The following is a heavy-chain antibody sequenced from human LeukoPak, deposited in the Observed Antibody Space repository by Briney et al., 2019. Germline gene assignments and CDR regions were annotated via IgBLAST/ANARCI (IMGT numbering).Heavy chain of an antibody. CDR2: IYYSGST. J-gene: IGHJ4*02. Sequence: SETLSLTCTVSGGSISSYYWSWIRQPPGKGLEWIGYIYYSGSTNYNPSLKSRVTISVDTSKNQFSLKLSSVTAADTAVYYCARSSYSSSPFGFDYWGQGTLVTVSS. V-gene: IGHV4-59*01. D-gene: IGHD6-6*01. CDR1: GGSISSYY. CDR3: ARSSYSSSPFGFDY.